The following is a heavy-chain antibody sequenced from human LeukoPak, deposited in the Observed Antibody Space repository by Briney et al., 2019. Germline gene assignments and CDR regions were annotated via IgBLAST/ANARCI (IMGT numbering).Heavy chain of an antibody. CDR2: IHYTGTT. CDR1: GGSINSHY. D-gene: IGHD3-22*01. Sequence: SETLSLTCIVSGGSINSHYWSWIRQTPGKGLEWIGDIHYTGTTKYNPSVKSRVTISIDTSKNQFSLELSSVTATGTAVYFCATPYYDSSGYYYVAFDIWGQGTMVTVSS. J-gene: IGHJ3*02. CDR3: ATPYYDSSGYYYVAFDI. V-gene: IGHV4-59*08.